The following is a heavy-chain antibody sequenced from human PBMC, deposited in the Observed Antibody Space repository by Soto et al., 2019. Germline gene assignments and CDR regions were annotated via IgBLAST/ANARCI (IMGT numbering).Heavy chain of an antibody. J-gene: IGHJ4*02. Sequence: GGSLRLSCAASGFTFSSYAMSWVRQAPGKGLEWVSAISGSGGSTYYADSVKGRFTISRENSKNTLYLQMNSLRAEDTAVYYCAKSGGYYGSGSYYYFDYWGQGTLVTVSS. D-gene: IGHD3-10*01. V-gene: IGHV3-23*01. CDR1: GFTFSSYA. CDR2: ISGSGGST. CDR3: AKSGGYYGSGSYYYFDY.